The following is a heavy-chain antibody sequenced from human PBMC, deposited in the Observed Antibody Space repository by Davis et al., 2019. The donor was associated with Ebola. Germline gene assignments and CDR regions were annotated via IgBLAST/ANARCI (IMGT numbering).Heavy chain of an antibody. CDR3: AREGYTGYVRISGSYYADY. V-gene: IGHV3-21*01. CDR2: ISSGSTYI. D-gene: IGHD1-26*01. Sequence: GGSLRLSCAASGFTFSSYSMNWVRQAPGKGLEWVSSISSGSTYIFYADSVKGRFTISRDNAKNSLYLQMNSLRAEDTAVYFCAREGYTGYVRISGSYYADYWGQGTLVTVSS. J-gene: IGHJ4*02. CDR1: GFTFSSYS.